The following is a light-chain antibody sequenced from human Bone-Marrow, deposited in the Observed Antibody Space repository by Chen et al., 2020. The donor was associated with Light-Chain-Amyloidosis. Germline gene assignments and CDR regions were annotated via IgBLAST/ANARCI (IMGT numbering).Light chain of an antibody. CDR2: ATS. Sequence: VLTLSPGTLSLSPGERATLSCRASEHIGKYYLTWFQQKPGQAPRLLIYATSNRATGIPDRFIGSGSGTDFTLTITRLEPEDFAVYYCQQYCEPPWTFGPGTKVEIK. CDR1: EHIGKYY. V-gene: IGKV3-20*01. CDR3: QQYCEPPWT. J-gene: IGKJ1*01.